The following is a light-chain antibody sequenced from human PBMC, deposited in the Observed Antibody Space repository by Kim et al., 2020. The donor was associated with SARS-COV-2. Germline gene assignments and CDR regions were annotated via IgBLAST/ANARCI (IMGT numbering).Light chain of an antibody. J-gene: IGLJ7*01. Sequence: QPVLTQSSSASASLGSSVRLTCTLSSGYTNHIIAWHQQQPGKAPRYLMKLEGSGNYRKGSGVPDRFSGSSSGADRYLSISNLQSEDEADYYCETWDSNTAVFGGGTQLTVL. CDR1: SGYTNHI. CDR2: LEGSGNY. V-gene: IGLV4-60*03. CDR3: ETWDSNTAV.